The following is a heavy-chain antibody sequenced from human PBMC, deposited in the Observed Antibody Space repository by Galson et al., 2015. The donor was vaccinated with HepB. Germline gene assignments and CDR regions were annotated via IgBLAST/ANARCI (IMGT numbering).Heavy chain of an antibody. CDR1: GYSFTSYW. CDR2: IDPSDSYT. Sequence: SGAEVKKPGESLRISCKGSGYSFTSYWISWVRQMPGKGLEWMGRIDPSDSYTNYSPSFQGHVTISADKSISTAYLQWSSLKASDTAMYYCATTIAVAGTWDAFDIWGQGTMVTVSS. J-gene: IGHJ3*02. D-gene: IGHD6-19*01. CDR3: ATTIAVAGTWDAFDI. V-gene: IGHV5-10-1*01.